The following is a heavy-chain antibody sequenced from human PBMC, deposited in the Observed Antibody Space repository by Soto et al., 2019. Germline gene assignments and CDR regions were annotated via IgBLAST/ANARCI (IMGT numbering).Heavy chain of an antibody. Sequence: EVQLLESGGGLIQPGGSLRLSCAASGLTFSSYAMSWVRQAPGKGLELVSSISGSGGSTYYADFVKGRFTISRDNSKDTLDLQLNSLRAEDTALYYCAKGDSGYRYSDTYYFDYWGQGTLVTVSS. CDR2: ISGSGGST. CDR3: AKGDSGYRYSDTYYFDY. J-gene: IGHJ4*02. D-gene: IGHD5-18*01. V-gene: IGHV3-23*01. CDR1: GLTFSSYA.